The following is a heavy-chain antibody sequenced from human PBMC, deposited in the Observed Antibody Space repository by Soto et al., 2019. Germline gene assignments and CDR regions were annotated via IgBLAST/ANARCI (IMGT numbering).Heavy chain of an antibody. CDR3: AKDLRGYDGGGCYY. D-gene: IGHD5-12*01. CDR1: GFTFRRYA. V-gene: IGHV3-23*01. Sequence: EVQLLESGGGLVQPGGSLRLSCAASGFTFRRYAMSWVRQAPGKGLEWVSAISGSGGSTYYADSVKGRFTISRDTSKNTLYLQMNSLREEDTAVYYCAKDLRGYDGGGCYYWGQGTLVTVSS. J-gene: IGHJ4*02. CDR2: ISGSGGST.